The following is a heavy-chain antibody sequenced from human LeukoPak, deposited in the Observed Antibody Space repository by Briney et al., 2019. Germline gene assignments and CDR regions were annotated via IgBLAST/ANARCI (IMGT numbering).Heavy chain of an antibody. Sequence: VASVKVSCKASGYTFTSYGISWVRQAPGQGLEWMGRIIPILGIANYAQKFQERVTITRDMSTSTAYMELSSLRSDDTAVYYCTADPYYDASGPPRWFDPWGQGTLVTVSS. J-gene: IGHJ5*02. CDR1: GYTFTSYG. D-gene: IGHD3-22*01. CDR3: TADPYYDASGPPRWFDP. CDR2: IIPILGIA. V-gene: IGHV1-69*04.